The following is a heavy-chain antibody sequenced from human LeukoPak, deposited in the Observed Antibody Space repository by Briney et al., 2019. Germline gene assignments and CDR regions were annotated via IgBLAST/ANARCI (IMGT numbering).Heavy chain of an antibody. D-gene: IGHD3-16*01. J-gene: IGHJ6*02. CDR1: RFTFSGYA. V-gene: IGHV3-7*03. CDR2: INHNGNVN. Sequence: GGSLRLSCAASRFTFSGYAMHWVRQAPGKGLEWVASINHNGNVNYYVDSVKGRFTISRDNAKNSLYLQMSNLRAEDTAVYFCARGGGLDVWGQGATVTVSS. CDR3: ARGGGLDV.